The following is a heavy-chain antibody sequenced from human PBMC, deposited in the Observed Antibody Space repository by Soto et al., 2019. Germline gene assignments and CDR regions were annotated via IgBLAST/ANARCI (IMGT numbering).Heavy chain of an antibody. J-gene: IGHJ6*02. CDR1: GFTFSSYG. D-gene: IGHD6-13*01. Sequence: VGSLRLSCAASGFTFSSYGMHWVRQAPGKGLEWVAVISYDGSNKYYADSVKGRFTISRDNSKNTLYLQMNSLRAEDTAVYYCERMTAAGTNTIYYYGMDVWGQGTTVTV. V-gene: IGHV3-30*03. CDR3: ERMTAAGTNTIYYYGMDV. CDR2: ISYDGSNK.